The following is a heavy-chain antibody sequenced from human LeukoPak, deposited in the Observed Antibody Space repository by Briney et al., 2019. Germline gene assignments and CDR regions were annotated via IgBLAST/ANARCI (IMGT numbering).Heavy chain of an antibody. J-gene: IGHJ3*02. Sequence: GESLKISCKGSGYSFTTYWIGWVRQMPGKGLEWMGIIYPGDSDTRYSPSFQGQVTISADKSINTAYVQWSSLEASDTAMYYCARRGYCSGGSCYSNAFDIWGQGTMVTVSS. D-gene: IGHD2-15*01. CDR3: ARRGYCSGGSCYSNAFDI. CDR2: IYPGDSDT. CDR1: GYSFTTYW. V-gene: IGHV5-51*01.